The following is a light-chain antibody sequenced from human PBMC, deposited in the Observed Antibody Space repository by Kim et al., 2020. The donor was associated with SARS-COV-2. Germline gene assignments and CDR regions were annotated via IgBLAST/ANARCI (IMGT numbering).Light chain of an antibody. CDR3: QQYNNWPFT. V-gene: IGKV3-15*01. CDR2: GAS. J-gene: IGKJ1*01. Sequence: VSPGERAPLSCRAGQSVSSNLAWYQQKPGQAPRLLIYGASTRATGIPARFSGSGSGTEFTLTISSLQSEDFAVYYCQQYNNWPFTFGQGTKVDIK. CDR1: QSVSSN.